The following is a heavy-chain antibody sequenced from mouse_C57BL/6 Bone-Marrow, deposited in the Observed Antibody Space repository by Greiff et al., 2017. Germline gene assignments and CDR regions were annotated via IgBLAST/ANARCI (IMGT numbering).Heavy chain of an antibody. CDR3: ARYYYGRTGAMDY. CDR1: GYTFTDYY. V-gene: IGHV1-26*01. Sequence: EVQLQQSGPELVKPGASVKISCKASGYTFTDYYMNWVKQSHGKSLEWIGDINPNNGGTSYNQKFKGKATLTVDKSSSTAYMELRSLTSEDSAVYYCARYYYGRTGAMDYWGQGTSVTVSS. J-gene: IGHJ4*01. D-gene: IGHD1-1*01. CDR2: INPNNGGT.